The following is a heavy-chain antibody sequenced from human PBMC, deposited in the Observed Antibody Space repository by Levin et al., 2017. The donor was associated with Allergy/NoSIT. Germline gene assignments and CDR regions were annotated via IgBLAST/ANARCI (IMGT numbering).Heavy chain of an antibody. CDR1: GGSISSSISY. J-gene: IGHJ4*02. V-gene: IGHV4-39*01. D-gene: IGHD3-9*01. Sequence: SQTLSLTCPVSGGSISSSISYWGWIRQAPGKGLEWIGSIYNSGSTYYNPSLKSPVTTSVDTSKNQFSLKLSSVTAADTAVYYCARQCYDILTGYYNFDYWGQGTLVTVSS. CDR2: IYNSGST. CDR3: ARQCYDILTGYYNFDY.